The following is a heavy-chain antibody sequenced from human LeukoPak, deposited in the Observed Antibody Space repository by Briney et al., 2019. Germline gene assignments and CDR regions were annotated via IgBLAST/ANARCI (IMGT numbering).Heavy chain of an antibody. Sequence: GGSLRLSCAASGFTFSSYAMSWVRQAPGKGLEWVSAISGSGGSTYYADSVKGRFTISRDSSKNTLYLQMNSLRAEDTAVYYCAKDRGVVVPAAPCYWGQGTLVTVSS. CDR1: GFTFSSYA. J-gene: IGHJ4*02. CDR2: ISGSGGST. D-gene: IGHD2-2*01. CDR3: AKDRGVVVPAAPCY. V-gene: IGHV3-23*01.